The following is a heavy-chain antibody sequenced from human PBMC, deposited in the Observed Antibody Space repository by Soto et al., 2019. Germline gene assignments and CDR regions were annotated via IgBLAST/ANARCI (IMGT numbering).Heavy chain of an antibody. CDR3: ARRSSSSLGSLFDP. D-gene: IGHD6-6*01. J-gene: IGHJ5*02. V-gene: IGHV4-39*01. Sequence: SETLSLTCTVSGGSISSSTYYWDWLRQPPGKGLEWIGAMYYTGNKNYNPSLESRVTMSVDTSKNQFSLKLSSVTPTDTAVYYCARRSSSSLGSLFDPWGRGILVTVS. CDR1: GGSISSSTYY. CDR2: MYYTGNK.